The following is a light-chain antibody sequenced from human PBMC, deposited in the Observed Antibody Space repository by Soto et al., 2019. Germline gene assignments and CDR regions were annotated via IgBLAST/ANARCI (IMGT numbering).Light chain of an antibody. V-gene: IGKV1-39*01. Sequence: DIQMTQSPSTLSASVGDRVTITCRASQSISSWLAWYQQKPGKAPKLLIYAASTLQSGVPSRFSGSGSATDFPLTISSLPPEDFASYYCQQSYNPPPTFGQGTKVDIK. CDR2: AAS. J-gene: IGKJ1*01. CDR3: QQSYNPPPT. CDR1: QSISSW.